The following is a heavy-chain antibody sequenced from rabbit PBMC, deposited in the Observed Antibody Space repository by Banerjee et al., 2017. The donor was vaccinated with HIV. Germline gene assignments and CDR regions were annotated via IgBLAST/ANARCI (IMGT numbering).Heavy chain of an antibody. Sequence: QEQLVESGGGLVQPEGSLTLTCTASGFSFSGDYWISWVRQAPGKGLEWIAGIGTGSSCSTYVASWAKGRFTVSKTSSTTVTLRMTRLTAADTATYFCARGGGYLGYGYNLWGPGTLVTVS. D-gene: IGHD1-1*01. V-gene: IGHV1S45*01. CDR2: IGTGSSCST. CDR1: GFSFSGDYW. CDR3: ARGGGYLGYGYNL. J-gene: IGHJ4*01.